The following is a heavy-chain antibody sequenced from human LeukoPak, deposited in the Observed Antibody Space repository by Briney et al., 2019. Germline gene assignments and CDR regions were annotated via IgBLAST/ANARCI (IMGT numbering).Heavy chain of an antibody. V-gene: IGHV3-30*04. CDR3: AKSGNNRFDY. D-gene: IGHD1/OR15-1a*01. J-gene: IGHJ4*02. CDR2: ISYDGSNK. Sequence: GGSLRLSCAASGFTFSSYAMHWVRQAPGKGLEWVAVISYDGSNKYYADSVKGRFTISRDNSRNTLYLQMKSLRAEDTAVYYCAKSGNNRFDYWGQGTLVTVSS. CDR1: GFTFSSYA.